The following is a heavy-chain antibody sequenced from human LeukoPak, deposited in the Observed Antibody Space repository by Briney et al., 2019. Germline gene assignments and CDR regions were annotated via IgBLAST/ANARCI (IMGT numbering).Heavy chain of an antibody. J-gene: IGHJ4*02. CDR2: IHHSGST. CDR3: ASDAPGLLGY. D-gene: IGHD1-26*01. V-gene: IGHV4-39*07. CDR1: GASISGSGYY. Sequence: SETLSLTCAVSGASISGSGYYWGWIRQPPGKGMEWIGNIHHSGSTYYNPSLKSRVTISVDTSKNQFSLKVTSVTATDTAVYYCASDAPGLLGYWGQGTLVTVSS.